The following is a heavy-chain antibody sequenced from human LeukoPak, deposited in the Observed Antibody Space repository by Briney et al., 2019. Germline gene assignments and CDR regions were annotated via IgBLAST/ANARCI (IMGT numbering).Heavy chain of an antibody. CDR3: AEVESSYCRI. V-gene: IGHV3-23*01. CDR1: GFTFSSYG. CDR2: ISDIGST. D-gene: IGHD3-10*01. Sequence: GGSLRLSCAASGFTFSSYGLSWVRQAPGKGLEWVSGISDIGSTYYADSVKGRFISSRDNSKNSMYLQMSSLRAEDTAIYYCAEVESSYCRIWGQGTLVTVSS. J-gene: IGHJ4*01.